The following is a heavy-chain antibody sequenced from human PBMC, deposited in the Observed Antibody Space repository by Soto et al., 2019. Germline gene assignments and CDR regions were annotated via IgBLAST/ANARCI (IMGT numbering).Heavy chain of an antibody. J-gene: IGHJ6*02. CDR3: ASLGRHG. CDR2: IKQDGSEK. CDR1: GFTFSDSW. D-gene: IGHD3-16*01. Sequence: EVQLVESGGGVVQPGGSLRLSCAASGFTFSDSWMDWVRQAPGKGPEWVANIKQDGSEKNYVDSVKGRFTLSRDNAKNSLYLQMNSLRAEDTAVYYCASLGRHGWGQGTTVTVSS. V-gene: IGHV3-7*01.